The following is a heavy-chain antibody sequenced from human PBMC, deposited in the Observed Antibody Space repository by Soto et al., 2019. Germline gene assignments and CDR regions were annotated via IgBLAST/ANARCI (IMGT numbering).Heavy chain of an antibody. CDR2: ISGSGGST. Sequence: PGESLKISCAASGFTFSSYATSWVRQAPGKGLEWVSAISGSGGSTYYADSVKGRFTISRDNSKNTLYPQMNSLRAEDTAVYYCAKDLLRDYYDSSGYGYWGQGTLVTVSS. CDR1: GFTFSSYA. J-gene: IGHJ4*02. CDR3: AKDLLRDYYDSSGYGY. D-gene: IGHD3-22*01. V-gene: IGHV3-23*01.